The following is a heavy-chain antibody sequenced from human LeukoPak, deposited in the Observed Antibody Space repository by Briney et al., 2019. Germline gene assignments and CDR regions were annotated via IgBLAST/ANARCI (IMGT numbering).Heavy chain of an antibody. Sequence: SGRSLRLSCAASGFTVSTYYMTWVRQAPGKGLECVSVIYSGGSTYYADSVKGRFTVSRDNSKSTLYLQMNSLRAEDTAMYYCARGLGYCTSTTCLLPFDYWGREPWSPSPQ. CDR1: GFTVSTYY. D-gene: IGHD2-2*01. CDR2: IYSGGST. V-gene: IGHV3-53*01. J-gene: IGHJ4*02. CDR3: ARGLGYCTSTTCLLPFDY.